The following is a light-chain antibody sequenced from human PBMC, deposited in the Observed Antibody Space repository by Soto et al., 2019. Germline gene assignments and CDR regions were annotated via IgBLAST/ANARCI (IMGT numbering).Light chain of an antibody. CDR1: QSVTINY. Sequence: EIVLTHYPGTLSLSPGETATLSCRSIQSVTINYLAWYQQKPGQAPRLLVYGASTRATGIPDRFSGSGSGTDFPLTINRLEPEDFAVYYCQQYGSAPFTFGPGTKVDIK. J-gene: IGKJ3*01. V-gene: IGKV3-20*01. CDR3: QQYGSAPFT. CDR2: GAS.